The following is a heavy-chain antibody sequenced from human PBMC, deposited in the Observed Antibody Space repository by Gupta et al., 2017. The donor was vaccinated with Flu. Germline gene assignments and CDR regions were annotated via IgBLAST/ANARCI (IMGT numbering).Heavy chain of an antibody. V-gene: IGHV3-23*01. J-gene: IGHJ5*02. CDR1: SSYA. Sequence: SSYAMSWVRQAPGKGLEWVSAISGSGISTYYADSVKGRFTISRDNSKNTLFLQLNSLRAEDTAVYYCTPSTPGSVTSWGQGTLITGSS. CDR3: TPSTPGSVTS. CDR2: ISGSGIST. D-gene: IGHD4-4*01.